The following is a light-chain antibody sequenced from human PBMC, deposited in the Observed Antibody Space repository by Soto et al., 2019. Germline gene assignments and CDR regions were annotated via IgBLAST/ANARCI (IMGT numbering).Light chain of an antibody. J-gene: IGKJ1*01. Sequence: DRITHTFRASQSISSYLNWYQQKPGKAPKLLIYAASSLQSGVPSRFSGSGSGTDFTLTISSLQPEDFATYYCQQSYSTPVTFGQGTKVDIK. CDR1: QSISSY. V-gene: IGKV1-39*01. CDR3: QQSYSTPVT. CDR2: AAS.